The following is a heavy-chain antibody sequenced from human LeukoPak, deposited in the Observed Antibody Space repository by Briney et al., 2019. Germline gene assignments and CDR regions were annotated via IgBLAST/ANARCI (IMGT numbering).Heavy chain of an antibody. D-gene: IGHD3-10*01. CDR1: GFTVSSNY. CDR2: IYSGGST. Sequence: GGSLRLSCAASGFTVSSNYMSWVRQAPGKGLEWVSVIYSGGSTYCADSVKGRFTISRDNSKNTLYLQMNSLRAEDTAVYYCARDYLRIHGVDVWGKGTTVTVSS. V-gene: IGHV3-53*01. J-gene: IGHJ6*04. CDR3: ARDYLRIHGVDV.